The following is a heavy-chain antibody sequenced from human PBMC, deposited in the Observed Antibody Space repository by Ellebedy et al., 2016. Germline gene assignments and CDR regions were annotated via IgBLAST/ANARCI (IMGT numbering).Heavy chain of an antibody. J-gene: IGHJ4*02. CDR2: ISWDSAVI. V-gene: IGHV3-9*01. Sequence: GGSLRLXXAGSGFTFNDYALHWVRQAPGKGLEWVSGISWDSAVIGYGGSVKGRFTISKDSAKNYLYLQMNSLRPEDTASYYCAKGTMDYFYHWGQGTLVTVSS. D-gene: IGHD4/OR15-4a*01. CDR1: GFTFNDYA. CDR3: AKGTMDYFYH.